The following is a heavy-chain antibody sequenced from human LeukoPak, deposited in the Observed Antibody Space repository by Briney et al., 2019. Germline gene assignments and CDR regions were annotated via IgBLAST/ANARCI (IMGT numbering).Heavy chain of an antibody. CDR3: AIGYSDWLR. V-gene: IGHV3-7*01. Sequence: GGSLTLSCAASGFTFSNYWMTWVRQGPGEGLEWLANINLDGSETHFVDSVNGQFTISRDNANSSLSLQMSGLRAEDTAVYYCAIGYSDWLRWGQGTQVTVSS. J-gene: IGHJ4*02. CDR2: INLDGSET. CDR1: GFTFSNYW. D-gene: IGHD4-11*01.